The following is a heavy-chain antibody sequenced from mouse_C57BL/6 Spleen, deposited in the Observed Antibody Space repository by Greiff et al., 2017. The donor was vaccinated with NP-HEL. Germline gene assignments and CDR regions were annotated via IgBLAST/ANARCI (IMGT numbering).Heavy chain of an antibody. J-gene: IGHJ1*03. CDR2: IYPGDGDT. D-gene: IGHD2-14*01. V-gene: IGHV1-80*01. Sequence: VQLQQSGAELVKPGASVKISCKASGYAFSSYWMNWVKQRPGKGLEWIGQIYPGDGDTNYNGKFKGKATLTADKSSSTAYMQLSSLSSEDSAVYFCARRGVRYWYFDFWGTGTTVTVSS. CDR1: GYAFSSYW. CDR3: ARRGVRYWYFDF.